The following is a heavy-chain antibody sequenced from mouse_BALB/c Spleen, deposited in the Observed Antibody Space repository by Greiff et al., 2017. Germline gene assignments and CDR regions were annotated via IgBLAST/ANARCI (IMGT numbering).Heavy chain of an antibody. CDR3: ARHAKYGSLYYYAMDY. J-gene: IGHJ4*01. CDR2: ISSGGGST. V-gene: IGHV5-12-1*01. Sequence: EVKLMESGGGLVKPGGSLKLSCAASGFAFSSYDMSWVRQTPEKRLEWVAYISSGGGSTYYPDTVKGRFTISRDNAKNTLYLQMSSLKSEDTAMYYCARHAKYGSLYYYAMDYWGQGTSVTVSS. CDR1: GFAFSSYD. D-gene: IGHD2-10*02.